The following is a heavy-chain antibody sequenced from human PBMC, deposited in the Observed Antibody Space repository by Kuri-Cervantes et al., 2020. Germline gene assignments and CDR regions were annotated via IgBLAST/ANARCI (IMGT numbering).Heavy chain of an antibody. D-gene: IGHD5-24*01. J-gene: IGHJ4*02. V-gene: IGHV4-61*01. CDR1: RGSVSSGSYY. Sequence: SETLSPTCTVSRGSVSSGSYYWSWIRQPPGKGLEWIGYIYYSGGTNYNPYLKSRVTISVDTSKNQLTLKLNSVTAADTAVYYCARSMKWLQYYFDYWGQGTLVTVSS. CDR2: IYYSGGT. CDR3: ARSMKWLQYYFDY.